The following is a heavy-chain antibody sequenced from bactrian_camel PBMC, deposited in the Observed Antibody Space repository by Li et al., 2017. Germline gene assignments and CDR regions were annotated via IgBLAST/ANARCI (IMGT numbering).Heavy chain of an antibody. Sequence: VQLVESGGGSVQPGGSLRLSCTASGYTLSNGFMGWFRQASGKEREGVAAIARDGATSYADSVKGRFTISRDNAKGTLYLEMISLKVEDTAMYYCAAPLELRDRCSTPWSSARGFGYWGQGTQVTVS. J-gene: IGHJ4*01. CDR2: IARDGAT. V-gene: IGHV3S53*01. CDR1: GYTLSNGF. CDR3: AAPLELRDRCSTPWSSARGFGY. D-gene: IGHD1*01.